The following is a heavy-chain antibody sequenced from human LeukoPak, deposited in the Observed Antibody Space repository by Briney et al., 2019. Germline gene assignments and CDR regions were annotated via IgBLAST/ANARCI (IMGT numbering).Heavy chain of an antibody. V-gene: IGHV4-34*01. D-gene: IGHD3-9*01. CDR1: GGSFSGYY. J-gene: IGHJ4*02. Sequence: SETLSLTCAVYGGSFSGYYWSWIRQPPGKGLEWIGEINHSGSTNYNPSLKSRVTISVDTSKNQFSLKLSSVTAADTAVYYCARHSVLRYFDWLLSISYFDYWGQGTLVTVAS. CDR2: INHSGST. CDR3: ARHSVLRYFDWLLSISYFDY.